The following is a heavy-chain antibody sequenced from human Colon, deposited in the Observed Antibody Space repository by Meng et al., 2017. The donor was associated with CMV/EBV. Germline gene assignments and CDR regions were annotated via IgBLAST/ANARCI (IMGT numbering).Heavy chain of an antibody. V-gene: IGHV1-2*02. D-gene: IGHD1-26*01. Sequence: QAQLVQSGAEVKKPXXXXXXSCKASGYTFTGYFMYWVRQAPGPGLEWMGSINPNSGATNYAQKFQGRVTMTRDTSFNTAYMELTRLKSDDTAVYYCASLSGGDFDYWGQGTLVTVSS. CDR3: ASLSGGDFDY. CDR1: GYTFTGYF. J-gene: IGHJ4*02. CDR2: INPNSGAT.